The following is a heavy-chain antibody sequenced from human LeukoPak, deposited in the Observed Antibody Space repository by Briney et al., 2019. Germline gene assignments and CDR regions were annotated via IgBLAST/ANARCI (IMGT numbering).Heavy chain of an antibody. CDR3: ARRPRKQWLEYFDY. V-gene: IGHV4-4*07. Sequence: SETLSLTCTVSGGSISSYYSSWIRQPAGKGLEWIGRIYTSGSTNYNPSLKSRVTMSVDTSKNQFSLKLSSVTAADTAVYYCARRPRKQWLEYFDYWGQGTLVTVSS. J-gene: IGHJ4*02. CDR2: IYTSGST. CDR1: GGSISSYY. D-gene: IGHD6-19*01.